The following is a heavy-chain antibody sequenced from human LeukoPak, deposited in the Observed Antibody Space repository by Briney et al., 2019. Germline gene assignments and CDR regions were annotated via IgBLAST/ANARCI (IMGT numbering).Heavy chain of an antibody. D-gene: IGHD6-19*01. Sequence: GASVKVSCKASGYTFTGYYMHWVRQASGQGLEWMGWINPNSGGTNYAQKFQGRVTMTRDTSISTAYMELSRLRSDDTAVYYCARDFPRMAVAGRYFDYWGQGTLVTVSS. J-gene: IGHJ4*02. CDR3: ARDFPRMAVAGRYFDY. V-gene: IGHV1-2*02. CDR1: GYTFTGYY. CDR2: INPNSGGT.